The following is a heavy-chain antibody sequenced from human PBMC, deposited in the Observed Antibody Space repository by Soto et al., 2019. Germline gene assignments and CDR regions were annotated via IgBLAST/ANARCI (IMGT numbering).Heavy chain of an antibody. CDR3: AKDLYVQPPSGWFDP. Sequence: EVQLLESGGGLVQPGGSLRLSCAASGFPFSDHAMHWVRQTPGKVLEWVSAITGRGDSTYYADSVKGRFTISRDNSKSTLYLQMMSLRAEDTAVYYCAKDLYVQPPSGWFDPWGQGTVVTVSS. J-gene: IGHJ5*02. D-gene: IGHD1-26*01. CDR2: ITGRGDST. V-gene: IGHV3-23*01. CDR1: GFPFSDHA.